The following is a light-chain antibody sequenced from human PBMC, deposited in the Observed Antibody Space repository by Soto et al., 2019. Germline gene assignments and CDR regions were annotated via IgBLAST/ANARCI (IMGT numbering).Light chain of an antibody. CDR1: SSDVGGYNF. Sequence: QSALTQPASVSGSPGQSITISCTGTSSDVGGYNFVSWYEHHPGKAPKLIIYDVYYRPSGVSDRFSGSKSGNTASLTISGRQAEDEADYYCRSYARTSTLVVGTGTKVTVL. J-gene: IGLJ1*01. CDR3: RSYARTSTLV. CDR2: DVY. V-gene: IGLV2-14*03.